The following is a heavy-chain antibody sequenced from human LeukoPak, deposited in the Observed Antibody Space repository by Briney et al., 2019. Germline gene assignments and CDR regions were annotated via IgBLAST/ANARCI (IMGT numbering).Heavy chain of an antibody. CDR3: ARSSSGAFDI. V-gene: IGHV3-7*01. J-gene: IGHJ3*02. Sequence: GGSLRLSCAASGFTSSSYWMSWVRQAPGEGLEWVANIKQDGSEKYYVDSVKGRFTISRDNAKNSLYLQMNSLRAEDTAVYYCARSSSGAFDIWGQGTMVTVSS. CDR2: IKQDGSEK. D-gene: IGHD2-2*01. CDR1: GFTSSSYW.